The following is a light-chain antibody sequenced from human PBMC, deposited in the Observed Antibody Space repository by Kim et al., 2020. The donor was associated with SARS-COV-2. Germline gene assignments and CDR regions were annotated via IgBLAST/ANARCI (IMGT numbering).Light chain of an antibody. J-gene: IGKJ5*01. Sequence: ASVGDRVTITCRASQDIRNDVVWYQQNPGRAPQRLFYCSSSLQSWVPSRFSDSGSGTEFTLTISSLRPVDFSTYICLLHNTDPIAFGQRTRLEIK. CDR1: QDIRND. V-gene: IGKV1-17*01. CDR2: CSS. CDR3: LLHNTDPIA.